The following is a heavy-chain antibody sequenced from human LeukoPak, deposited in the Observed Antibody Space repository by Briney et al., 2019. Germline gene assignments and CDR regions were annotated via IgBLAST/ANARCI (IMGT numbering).Heavy chain of an antibody. CDR1: GDSISSSNW. D-gene: IGHD2-2*02. Sequence: SGTLSLTCAVSGDSISSSNWWSWIRQPPGKGLEWIGEIYHSGSTTYNPSLESRVTISVDTSKNQFSLKLSSVTAADTAVYYCARVGVVVPAAILTWGQGTMVTVSS. CDR2: IYHSGST. CDR3: ARVGVVVPAAILT. V-gene: IGHV4-4*02. J-gene: IGHJ3*01.